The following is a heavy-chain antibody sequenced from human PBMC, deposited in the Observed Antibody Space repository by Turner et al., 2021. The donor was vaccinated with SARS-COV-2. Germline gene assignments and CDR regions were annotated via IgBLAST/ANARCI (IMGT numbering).Heavy chain of an antibody. Sequence: EVQLLESGGGLVQPGASLRLSCAASGFTFSSYARNWVRQGPGKGLEWVSAISGSGGSTYYADSVKGRFTISRDNSKNTLYLQMNSLRAEDTAVYYCAKVGGATLAFDIWGQGTMVTVSS. J-gene: IGHJ3*02. CDR3: AKVGGATLAFDI. CDR2: ISGSGGST. CDR1: GFTFSSYA. D-gene: IGHD1-26*01. V-gene: IGHV3-23*01.